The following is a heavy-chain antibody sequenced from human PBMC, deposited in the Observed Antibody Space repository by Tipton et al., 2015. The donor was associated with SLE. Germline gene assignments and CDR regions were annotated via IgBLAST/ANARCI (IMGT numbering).Heavy chain of an antibody. V-gene: IGHV4-39*02. D-gene: IGHD5-24*01. Sequence: LRLSCTVSGGSISSRTYYWGWIRQPPGKGLEWIGSMYYSGNTYYNPSLKSRVTISVDTSKNHFSLKLSSVTAADTAVYYCAREMNEEAQSREDWFDPWGQGTLVTVSS. CDR1: GGSISSRTYY. CDR2: MYYSGNT. CDR3: AREMNEEAQSREDWFDP. J-gene: IGHJ5*02.